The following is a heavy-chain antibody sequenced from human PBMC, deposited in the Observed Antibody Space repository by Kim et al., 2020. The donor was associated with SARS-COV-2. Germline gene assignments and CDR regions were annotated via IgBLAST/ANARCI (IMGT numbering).Heavy chain of an antibody. CDR1: GGSVSSGSYY. D-gene: IGHD2-2*01. CDR2: ISYSGST. Sequence: SETLSLTCTVSGGSVSSGSYYWSWIRQPPGKGLEWIGYISYSGSTNYNPSLKSRVTISVDTSKNQFSLKLSSVTAADTAVYYCARFCSSPTCYYWNAFD. J-gene: IGHJ3*02. V-gene: IGHV4-61*01. CDR3: ARFCSSPTCYYWNAFD.